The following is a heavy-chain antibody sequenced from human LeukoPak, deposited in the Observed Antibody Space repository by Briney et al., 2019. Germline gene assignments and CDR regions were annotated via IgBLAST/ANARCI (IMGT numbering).Heavy chain of an antibody. J-gene: IGHJ6*03. CDR2: IYYSGST. V-gene: IGHV4-59*01. CDR1: GGSISSYY. CDR3: ARHSFDSSGYPHYDYYMDV. Sequence: PSETLSLTCTVSGGSISSYYWSWIRQPPGKGLEWIGYIYYSGSTNYNPSLKSRVTISVDTSKNQFSLKLSSVTAADTAVYYCARHSFDSSGYPHYDYYMDVWGKGTTVTVSS. D-gene: IGHD3-22*01.